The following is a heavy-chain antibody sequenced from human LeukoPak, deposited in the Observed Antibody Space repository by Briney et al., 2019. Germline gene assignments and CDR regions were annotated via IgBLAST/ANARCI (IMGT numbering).Heavy chain of an antibody. D-gene: IGHD3-22*01. Sequence: GGSLRLSCAASRFTFSSYSLNWVRQAPGKGLEWVASISTSSRYIYYADSVKGRFTISRDNAKNSLYLQMNSLRAEDTAVYYCARDKTRSGYFDYWGQGTLVTVSS. V-gene: IGHV3-21*01. CDR1: RFTFSSYS. CDR3: ARDKTRSGYFDY. CDR2: ISTSSRYI. J-gene: IGHJ4*02.